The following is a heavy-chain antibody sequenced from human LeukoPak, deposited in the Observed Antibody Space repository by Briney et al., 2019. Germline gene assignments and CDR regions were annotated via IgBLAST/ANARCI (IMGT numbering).Heavy chain of an antibody. CDR3: ARIGMDYYFYMDV. J-gene: IGHJ6*03. CDR2: VNHGGST. Sequence: SETLSLTCAVDGGSFSDYSWSWIRQPPGKGLEWIGDVNHGGSTNYNPSLKSRITISIDTSKNQLSLRLSSVTAADTGVYYCARIGMDYYFYMDVWGKGTTVSVSS. V-gene: IGHV4-34*01. CDR1: GGSFSDYS. D-gene: IGHD1-14*01.